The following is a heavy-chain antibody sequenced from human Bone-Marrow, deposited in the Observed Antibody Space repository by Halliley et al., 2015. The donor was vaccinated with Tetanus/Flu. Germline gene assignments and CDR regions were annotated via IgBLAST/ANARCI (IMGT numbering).Heavy chain of an antibody. D-gene: IGHD2-15*01. J-gene: IGHJ2*01. CDR1: DGSITGYY. CDR2: IYYSGVT. V-gene: IGHV4-59*01. CDR3: ARRSLQPLTGYFDL. Sequence: TLSLTCTVSDGSITGYYWSWLRQPPGKGLEWIGYIYYSGVTNYTPSLKSRVTISVDTSKNQFSLHLTSVTAADTAVYYCARRSLQPLTGYFDLWGRGTLVTVSS.